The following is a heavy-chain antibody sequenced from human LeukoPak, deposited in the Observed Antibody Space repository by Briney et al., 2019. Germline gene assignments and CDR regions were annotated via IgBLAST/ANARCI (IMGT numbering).Heavy chain of an antibody. D-gene: IGHD2-2*01. Sequence: SVKLSCKASGDTLMNHAITSVRQAPGQGLEWIGGITPIIRTAPYARTFPGRVTITADTSTNTADMEFNSLTFDDTALYYCARETGSSSRWFDPWGQGTLVSVSS. CDR2: ITPIIRTA. CDR3: ARETGSSSRWFDP. J-gene: IGHJ5*02. V-gene: IGHV1-69*06. CDR1: GDTLMNHA.